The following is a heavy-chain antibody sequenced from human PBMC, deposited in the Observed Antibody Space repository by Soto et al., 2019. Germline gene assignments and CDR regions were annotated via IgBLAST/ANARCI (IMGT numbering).Heavy chain of an antibody. Sequence: QVQLVQSGAEVKKPGSSVKVSCKASGGTFSSYAISWVRQAPGQGLEWMGGIIPIFGTANYAQKFQGRVTITADESTSTAYMELSSLRSEDTAVYYCARPSKVEMVYATVYYYYGMDVWGQGTTVTVSS. CDR2: IIPIFGTA. CDR1: GGTFSSYA. J-gene: IGHJ6*02. D-gene: IGHD2-8*01. V-gene: IGHV1-69*01. CDR3: ARPSKVEMVYATVYYYYGMDV.